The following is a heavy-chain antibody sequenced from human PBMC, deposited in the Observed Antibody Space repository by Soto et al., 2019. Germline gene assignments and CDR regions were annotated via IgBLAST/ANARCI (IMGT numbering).Heavy chain of an antibody. CDR2: FYNSGST. CDR3: ERMYNSGFYRPDGEYYFYGKDV. V-gene: IGHV4-4*07. J-gene: IGHJ6*02. D-gene: IGHD3-22*01. Sequence: PSEALALTSSVSGDSTSDYHWSWIRQTAGKRLEWIGRFYNSGSTESNASLKSRVTMSADTSKNQLSLSLKSVTVADTAIYYCERMYNSGFYRPDGEYYFYGKDVWGQGPPVTVSS. CDR1: GDSTSDYH.